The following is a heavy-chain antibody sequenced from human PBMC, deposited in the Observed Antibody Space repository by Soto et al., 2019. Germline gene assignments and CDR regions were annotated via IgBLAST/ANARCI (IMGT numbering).Heavy chain of an antibody. CDR2: ISWNSGSI. V-gene: IGHV3-9*01. D-gene: IGHD3-22*01. Sequence: GGSLRLSCAASGFTFSTYAMSWVRQAPGKGLEWVSGISWNSGSIGYADSVKGRFTISRDNAKNSLYLQMNSLRAEDTALYYXAKSASITMIVLGGAFDIWGQGTMVTVSS. J-gene: IGHJ3*02. CDR3: AKSASITMIVLGGAFDI. CDR1: GFTFSTYA.